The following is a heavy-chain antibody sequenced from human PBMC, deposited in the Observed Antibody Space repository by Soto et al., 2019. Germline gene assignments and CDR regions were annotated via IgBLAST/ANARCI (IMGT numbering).Heavy chain of an antibody. J-gene: IGHJ6*02. CDR1: GGTFSSYA. CDR3: ARDLRWRDLRNGAAARDYYYYGMDV. V-gene: IGHV1-69*01. CDR2: IIPIFGTA. Sequence: QVQLVQSGAEVKKPGSSVKVSCKASGGTFSSYAISWVRLAPGQGLEWMGGIIPIFGTANYAHKFQGRVTITADESTSTAYMELSSLRSEDTAVYYCARDLRWRDLRNGAAARDYYYYGMDVLGQGTTVTVSS. D-gene: IGHD6-13*01.